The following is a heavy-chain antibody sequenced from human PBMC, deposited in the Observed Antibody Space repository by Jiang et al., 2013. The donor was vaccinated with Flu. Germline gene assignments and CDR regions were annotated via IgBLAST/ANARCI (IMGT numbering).Heavy chain of an antibody. V-gene: IGHV3-30*02. D-gene: IGHD3-22*01. CDR3: AESYYDSSGYPSGFDY. Sequence: VQLVESGGGVVQPGGSLRLSCVASGFTFSTYGMHWVRQAPGKGLEWVAFIRYDGSNKYYADSVKGRFTISRDNSKNTLYLQMNNLSTEDTAVYYCAESYYDSSGYPSGFDYWGQGTLVSASS. CDR1: GFTFSTYG. J-gene: IGHJ4*02. CDR2: IRYDGSNK.